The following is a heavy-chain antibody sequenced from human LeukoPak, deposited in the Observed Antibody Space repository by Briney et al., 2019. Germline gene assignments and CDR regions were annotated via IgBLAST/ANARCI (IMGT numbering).Heavy chain of an antibody. V-gene: IGHV1-2*04. D-gene: IGHD3-9*01. CDR3: ARGRQYYDILTGYPTSNYGMDV. Sequence: ASVKVSCKASGYTFTGYYMHWVRQAPGQGLEWMGWINPNSGGTNYAQKFQGWVTMTRDTSISTAYMELSRLRPDDTAVYYCARGRQYYDILTGYPTSNYGMDVWGQGTTVTVSS. J-gene: IGHJ6*02. CDR2: INPNSGGT. CDR1: GYTFTGYY.